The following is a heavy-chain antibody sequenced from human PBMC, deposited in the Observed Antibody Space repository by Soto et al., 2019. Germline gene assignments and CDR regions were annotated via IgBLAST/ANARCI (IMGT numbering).Heavy chain of an antibody. J-gene: IGHJ5*01. D-gene: IGHD3-10*02. CDR3: ASMIGDPVLSFDS. Sequence: QVQLQESGPGLVKPSETLSLTCTVSGGSISSYYWSWIRQPPGKGLEWIGFIFYSGSTSYDPPLQSCVTRSIDTSEYQFSLQLHSVTAADTAVYYCASMIGDPVLSFDSWGQGTLVAVSS. CDR1: GGSISSYY. CDR2: IFYSGST. V-gene: IGHV4-59*01.